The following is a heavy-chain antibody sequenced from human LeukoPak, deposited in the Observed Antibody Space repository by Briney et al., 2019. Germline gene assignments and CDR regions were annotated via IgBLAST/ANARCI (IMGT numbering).Heavy chain of an antibody. J-gene: IGHJ4*02. Sequence: GGSLRLSCAASGFTFSNAWMSWVRQAPGKGLEWVGRIKSKTDGGTTDYAAPVKGRFTISRDDSKNTLYLQMNSLKTEDTAVYYCARTYSGNYQLFDYWGQGALVSVSS. CDR1: GFTFSNAW. CDR3: ARTYSGNYQLFDY. V-gene: IGHV3-15*01. CDR2: IKSKTDGGTT. D-gene: IGHD1-26*01.